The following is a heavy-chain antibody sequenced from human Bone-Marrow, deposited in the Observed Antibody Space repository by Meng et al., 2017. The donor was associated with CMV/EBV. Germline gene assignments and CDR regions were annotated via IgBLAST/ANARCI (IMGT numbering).Heavy chain of an antibody. Sequence: SFTGYWIGWMRRMPGKGLQWMGINYPGDSDTRYSPSFQVQVNISADKSISTAYLQWSSLKASDTAMYYCARPPGDSSGYPSWYYFDYWGQGTLVTVSS. CDR1: SFTGYW. D-gene: IGHD3-22*01. V-gene: IGHV5-51*01. J-gene: IGHJ4*02. CDR2: NYPGDSDT. CDR3: ARPPGDSSGYPSWYYFDY.